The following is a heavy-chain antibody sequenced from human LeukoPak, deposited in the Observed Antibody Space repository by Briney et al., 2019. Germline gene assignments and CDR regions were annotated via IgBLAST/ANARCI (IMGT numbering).Heavy chain of an antibody. CDR1: GGSISSSSYY. J-gene: IGHJ4*02. Sequence: SETLSLTCTVSGGSISSSSYYWGWIRQPPGKGLEWIGSIYYSGSTYYNPSLKSRVTISVDTSKNQFSLKLSSVTAADTAVYYCARSGQRIAAAAYFDYWGLGTLVTVSS. V-gene: IGHV4-39*07. CDR3: ARSGQRIAAAAYFDY. CDR2: IYYSGST. D-gene: IGHD6-13*01.